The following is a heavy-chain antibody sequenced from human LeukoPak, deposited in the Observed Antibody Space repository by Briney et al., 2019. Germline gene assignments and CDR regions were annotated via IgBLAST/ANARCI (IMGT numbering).Heavy chain of an antibody. CDR2: MNPNSGNT. J-gene: IGHJ6*02. V-gene: IGHV1-8*03. CDR1: GYTFTSYD. CDR3: AKDPNYRNQATYGMDV. D-gene: IGHD1-14*01. Sequence: ASVKVSCKASGYTFTSYDINWVRQATGQGLEWMGWMNPNSGNTGYAQKFQGRVTITRNTSISTAYMELSSLRSEDTAVYYCAKDPNYRNQATYGMDVWGQGTTVTVSS.